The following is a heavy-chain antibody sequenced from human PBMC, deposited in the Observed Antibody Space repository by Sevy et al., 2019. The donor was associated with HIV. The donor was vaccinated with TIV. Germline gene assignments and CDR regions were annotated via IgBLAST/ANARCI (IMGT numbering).Heavy chain of an antibody. CDR3: ARDTGDY. V-gene: IGHV3-7*03. CDR1: GFTISRYW. J-gene: IGHJ4*02. CDR2: IKQDGSEK. Sequence: GGSLRLSCAASGFTISRYWMSWVRQAPGKGLEWVANIKQDGSEKYYVDSVKGRFTISRDNAKNSLYLQMNSLRAEDTAVYYCARDTGDYWGQGTLVTFSS.